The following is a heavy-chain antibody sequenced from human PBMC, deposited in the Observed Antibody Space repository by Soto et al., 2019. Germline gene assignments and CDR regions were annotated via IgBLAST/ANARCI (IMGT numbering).Heavy chain of an antibody. CDR2: ISYSGNT. Sequence: QVQLQESGPGLVKPSQTLSLTCTVSGGSINSGDYYWSWVRQVPGKGLEWIGFISYSGNTHYNPSLESRVTISKDQSKTQFSLRLNSMTAADSAVYYCAREVSPNSRGWYTVLVRWFDPWGQGTRVTVSS. CDR3: AREVSPNSRGWYTVLVRWFDP. CDR1: GGSINSGDYY. J-gene: IGHJ5*02. D-gene: IGHD6-19*01. V-gene: IGHV4-31*03.